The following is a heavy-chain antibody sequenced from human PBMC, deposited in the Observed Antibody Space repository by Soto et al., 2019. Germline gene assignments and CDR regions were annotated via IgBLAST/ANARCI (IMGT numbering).Heavy chain of an antibody. D-gene: IGHD3-10*01. CDR2: INAGNGNT. Sequence: QVQLVQSGAEVKKPGASVKVSCKASGYTFTSYAMHWVRQAPGQRLEWMGRINAGNGNTKYSQKFQGRVTITRDTSASTAYMELSSLRSEDTAVYYCARGYYGSGSEFDYWGQGTLVTVSS. CDR3: ARGYYGSGSEFDY. J-gene: IGHJ4*02. V-gene: IGHV1-3*01. CDR1: GYTFTSYA.